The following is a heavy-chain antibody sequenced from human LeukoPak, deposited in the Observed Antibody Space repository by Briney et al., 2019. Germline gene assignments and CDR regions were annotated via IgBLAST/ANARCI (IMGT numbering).Heavy chain of an antibody. Sequence: SETLSLTCTVSGRSFSSGDYYWCWIRQPPGKGLEWIGYIYYSGSTHYNPSLKSRVSILVDRSKTQFSLKLSSMTATATAVYYCPGGLLRGVVSDAFNIRGQGTMVTVSS. CDR3: PGGLLRGVVSDAFNI. J-gene: IGHJ3*02. V-gene: IGHV4-30-4*08. CDR2: IYYSGST. D-gene: IGHD3-10*01. CDR1: GRSFSSGDYY.